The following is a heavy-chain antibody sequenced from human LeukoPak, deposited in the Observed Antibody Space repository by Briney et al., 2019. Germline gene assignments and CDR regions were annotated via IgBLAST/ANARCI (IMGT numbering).Heavy chain of an antibody. V-gene: IGHV4-34*01. CDR1: GGSFSGYY. CDR2: INHSGST. Sequence: SETLSLTCAVYGGSFSGYYWSWIRQPPGKGLEWIGEINHSGSTNYNPSLKSRVTISVDTSKNQFSLKLSSVTAADTAVYYCARGETEKGNYYYYFMDVWGKGTTVTVSS. J-gene: IGHJ6*03. CDR3: ARGETEKGNYYYYFMDV.